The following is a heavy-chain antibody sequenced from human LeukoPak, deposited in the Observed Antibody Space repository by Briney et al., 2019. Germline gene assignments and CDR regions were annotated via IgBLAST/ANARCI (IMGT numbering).Heavy chain of an antibody. CDR2: MKPDGSQK. V-gene: IGHV3-7*01. J-gene: IGHJ4*02. Sequence: GGSLRLSCAASEFTFGLYWVTWVREAPGKGVEWVANMKPDGSQKYYVDSVKGRFTISRDDAKNSLYLQMNSLRADDTAVYYCARPRDGTTGWYGLDYWGQGTLVTVSS. CDR1: EFTFGLYW. CDR3: ARPRDGTTGWYGLDY. D-gene: IGHD6-19*01.